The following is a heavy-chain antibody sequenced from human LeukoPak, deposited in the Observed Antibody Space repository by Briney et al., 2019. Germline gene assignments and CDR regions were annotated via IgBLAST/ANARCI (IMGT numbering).Heavy chain of an antibody. CDR1: GYTFTSYG. J-gene: IGHJ4*02. D-gene: IGHD6-25*01. Sequence: GASVKVSCKASGYTFTSYGISWVRQAPGQGLEWMGWVSAYNGNTNYAQKFQGRVTMITDTPTSTVYMELRSLRSDDTAVYYCGRHDGGSGWPWLGIDYWGQGTLVTVSS. V-gene: IGHV1-18*01. CDR3: GRHDGGSGWPWLGIDY. CDR2: VSAYNGNT.